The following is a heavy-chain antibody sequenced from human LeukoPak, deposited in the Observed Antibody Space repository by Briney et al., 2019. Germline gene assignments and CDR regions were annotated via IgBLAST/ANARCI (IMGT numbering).Heavy chain of an antibody. V-gene: IGHV4-30-4*01. J-gene: IGHJ6*02. Sequence: SETLSLTCTVSGGSISSGDYYSSWIPQPPGRGLEWIGYIYYSGTTYYTPSLKSRVTISVDTSKNQFSLKLSSVTAADTAVYYCARVPCGSGSYYAAANYYGMDVRGQGTTVTVSS. CDR1: GGSISSGDYY. D-gene: IGHD3-10*01. CDR2: IYYSGTT. CDR3: ARVPCGSGSYYAAANYYGMDV.